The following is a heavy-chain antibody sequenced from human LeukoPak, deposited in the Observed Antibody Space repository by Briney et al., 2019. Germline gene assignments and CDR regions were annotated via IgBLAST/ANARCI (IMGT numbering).Heavy chain of an antibody. CDR3: ARQLAGLFFNS. J-gene: IGHJ4*02. Sequence: PSETLSLTCTVSGDSVSSTTSYWTWIRQPPGQGLEYIGSIFYSGITFYNPYLKSRVTMSVDTSKNQFSLKLNSVTAADTAVYFCARQLAGLFFNSWGQGTLVAVSS. CDR2: IFYSGIT. D-gene: IGHD6-19*01. CDR1: GDSVSSTTSY. V-gene: IGHV4-39*01.